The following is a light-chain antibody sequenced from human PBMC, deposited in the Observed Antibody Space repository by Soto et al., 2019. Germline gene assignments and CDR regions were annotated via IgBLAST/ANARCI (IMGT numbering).Light chain of an antibody. CDR2: HAS. J-gene: IGKJ1*01. CDR1: QSISNW. V-gene: IGKV1-5*01. CDR3: QKYNSYS. Sequence: DIQMTQSHATLRACVLDRVTITCRASQSISNWLAWYQQKPGTAPKVLIYHASNLQSGVPSRFSGSGSGTEFTLTISSLKPDDFATYYCQKYNSYSFGQGTKVDIK.